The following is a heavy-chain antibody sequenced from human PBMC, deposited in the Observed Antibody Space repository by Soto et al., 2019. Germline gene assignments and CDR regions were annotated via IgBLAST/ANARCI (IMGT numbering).Heavy chain of an antibody. D-gene: IGHD7-27*01. CDR2: IKSKTDGGTT. V-gene: IGHV3-15*01. CDR1: GFTFSNAW. J-gene: IGHJ3*02. CDR3: TTDRGHNWGSPRDAFDI. Sequence: GGSLRLSCAASGFTFSNAWMSWVRQAPGKGLEWVGRIKSKTDGGTTDYAAPVKGRFTISRDDSKNTLYLQMNSLKTEDTAVYYCTTDRGHNWGSPRDAFDIWGQGTMVTVSS.